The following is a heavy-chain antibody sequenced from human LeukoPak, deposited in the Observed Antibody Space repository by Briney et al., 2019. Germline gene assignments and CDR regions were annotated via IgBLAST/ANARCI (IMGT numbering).Heavy chain of an antibody. V-gene: IGHV3-33*08. CDR1: GFTFSTYG. CDR3: ARGDGFMIRD. D-gene: IGHD3-10*01. J-gene: IGHJ4*02. CDR2: IWYDESKK. Sequence: PGRSLRLSCAASGFTFSTYGMHWVRQAPGKGLEWVAVIWYDESKKYYADSVKGRFTISRDNSKNTLYLQMNSLRAEDTAVYYCARGDGFMIRDWGQGTLVTVSS.